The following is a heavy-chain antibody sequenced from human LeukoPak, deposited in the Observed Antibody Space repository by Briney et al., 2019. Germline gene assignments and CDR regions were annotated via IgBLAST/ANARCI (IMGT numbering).Heavy chain of an antibody. V-gene: IGHV1-69*13. D-gene: IGHD1-26*01. CDR3: ASKGVASDRYSGSYYAYYFDY. Sequence: ASVKVSCKASGGTFSSYAISWVRQAPGQGLEWMGGIIPIFGTANYAQKFQGRVTITADESTSTAYMELSSLRSEDTAVYYRASKGVASDRYSGSYYAYYFDYWGQGTLVTVSS. CDR1: GGTFSSYA. CDR2: IIPIFGTA. J-gene: IGHJ4*02.